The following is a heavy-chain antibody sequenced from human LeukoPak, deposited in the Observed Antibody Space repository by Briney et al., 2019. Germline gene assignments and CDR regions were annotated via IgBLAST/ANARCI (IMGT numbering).Heavy chain of an antibody. CDR3: AKVITMVRGALDY. CDR2: ISGSGGTT. Sequence: PGGSLRLSCTASGFTFNNYAMSWVRQAPGKGLEWVSAISGSGGTTYYADSVKGRFTVSRDNSNNMLYLQMNSLRAEDTAVYYCAKVITMVRGALDYWGQGTLVTVSS. CDR1: GFTFNNYA. J-gene: IGHJ4*02. V-gene: IGHV3-23*01. D-gene: IGHD3-10*01.